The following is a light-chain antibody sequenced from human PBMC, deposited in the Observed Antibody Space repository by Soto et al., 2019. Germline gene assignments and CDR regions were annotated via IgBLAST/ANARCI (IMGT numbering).Light chain of an antibody. CDR3: LKYSSVIS. J-gene: IGKJ5*01. Sequence: DIQMTQSPSSLSASVGDRVTITCRASQGISTFLAWYQQKPGKVPKLLISAASTLKSVVPSRFSGSGSGTDFSLTITSLQPEDVATYYCLKYSSVISCGQTTRLEI. CDR2: AAS. V-gene: IGKV1-27*01. CDR1: QGISTF.